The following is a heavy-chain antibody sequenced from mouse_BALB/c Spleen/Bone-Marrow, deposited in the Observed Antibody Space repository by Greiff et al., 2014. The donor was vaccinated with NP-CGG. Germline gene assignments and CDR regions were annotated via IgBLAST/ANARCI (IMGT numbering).Heavy chain of an antibody. V-gene: IGHV5-4*02. J-gene: IGHJ4*01. Sequence: EVHLVESGGGLVKPGGSLKLSCAASGFTSSDYYMYWVRQTPEKRLEWVATISDGGNYTYYPDSVKGRFTISRDNAKNNLYLQMSSLKSEDTAMYYCAGTWEAMDYWGQGTSVTVSS. D-gene: IGHD3-3*01. CDR3: AGTWEAMDY. CDR2: ISDGGNYT. CDR1: GFTSSDYY.